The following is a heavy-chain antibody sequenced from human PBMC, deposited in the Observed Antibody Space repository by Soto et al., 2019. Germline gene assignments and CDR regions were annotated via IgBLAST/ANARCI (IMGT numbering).Heavy chain of an antibody. J-gene: IGHJ4*02. V-gene: IGHV5-51*01. Sequence: WESMMISWPCSGNTFSDFWIAWVRQLPGKGVEYMGIIYPGDSETRYSTSFHGKVTISADRSIGTAYLQCSSLEASDSAFYFSARSPRSSPYFDYWGQGALVTVSS. CDR2: IYPGDSET. CDR1: GNTFSDFW. D-gene: IGHD6-13*01. CDR3: ARSPRSSPYFDY.